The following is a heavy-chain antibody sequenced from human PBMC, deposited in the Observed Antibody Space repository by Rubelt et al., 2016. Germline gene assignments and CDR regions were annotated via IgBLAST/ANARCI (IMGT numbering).Heavy chain of an antibody. Sequence: EVQLLESGGGLVQPGGSLRLSCAASGFTFSSYAMSWVRQAPGKGLEWVAAISGGGGSTYNADSVKGRFTISSDNSKNTLYLQMNSLRADDTAVYYCAKVGGGRVGAFDYWGQGTLVTVSS. V-gene: IGHV3-23*01. CDR2: ISGGGGST. CDR1: GFTFSSYA. CDR3: AKVGGGRVGAFDY. D-gene: IGHD1-26*01. J-gene: IGHJ4*02.